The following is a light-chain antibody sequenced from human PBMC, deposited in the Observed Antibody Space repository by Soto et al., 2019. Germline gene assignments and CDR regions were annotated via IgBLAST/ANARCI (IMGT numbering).Light chain of an antibody. Sequence: QSVLTQPPSVSGAPGQSVTISCSGTRSNIGAGYDVHWYRQLPGTAPKLLIYVNNIRPSGVPDRFSGSKSGTSASLAITGLQADDEADYYCQSYDSSLTTWVFGGSTQLTVL. CDR3: QSYDSSLTTWV. CDR1: RSNIGAGYD. J-gene: IGLJ3*02. V-gene: IGLV1-40*01. CDR2: VNN.